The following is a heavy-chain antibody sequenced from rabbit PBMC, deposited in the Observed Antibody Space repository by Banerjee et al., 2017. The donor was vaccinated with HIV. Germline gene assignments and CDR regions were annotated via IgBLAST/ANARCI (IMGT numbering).Heavy chain of an antibody. D-gene: IGHD1-1*01. CDR2: INTISGDT. V-gene: IGHV1S45*01. CDR1: GFSFSNKYV. J-gene: IGHJ4*01. CDR3: ASGYSDVYFNL. Sequence: QEQLEESGGDLVKPEGSLTLTCTASGFSFSNKYVMCWVRQAPGKGLEWIACINTISGDTVYATWAKGRFTISKASWTTVTLQMTSLTAADTATYFCASGYSDVYFNLWGPGTLVTVS.